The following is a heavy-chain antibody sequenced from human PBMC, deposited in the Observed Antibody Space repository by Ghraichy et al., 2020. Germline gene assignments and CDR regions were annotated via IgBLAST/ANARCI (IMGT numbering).Heavy chain of an antibody. D-gene: IGHD3-10*02. J-gene: IGHJ3*02. CDR1: GFSLSTSGVG. Sequence: SGPTLVKPTQTLTLTCTFSGFSLSTSGVGVGWIRQPPGKALEWLALIYWNDDKRYSPSLKSRLTITKDTSKNQVVLTMTNMDPVDTATYYCAHKKPNLGVRGVMFGAFDSWGQGTMVTDSS. CDR3: AHKKPNLGVRGVMFGAFDS. V-gene: IGHV2-5*01. CDR2: IYWNDDK.